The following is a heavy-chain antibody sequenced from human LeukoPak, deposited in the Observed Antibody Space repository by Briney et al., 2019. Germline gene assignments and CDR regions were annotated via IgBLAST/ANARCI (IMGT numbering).Heavy chain of an antibody. V-gene: IGHV3-43D*03. CDR2: ISWDGGST. CDR1: GFTFDDYA. CDR3: AKGPVRGSYRYGYFDY. J-gene: IGHJ4*02. D-gene: IGHD3-16*02. Sequence: PGGSLRLSCAASGFTFDDYAMHWVRQAPGKGLEWVSLISWDGGSTYYADSVKGRFTISRDNNKNSLYLQVNSLRAEDTALYYCAKGPVRGSYRYGYFDYWGQGTLVTVSS.